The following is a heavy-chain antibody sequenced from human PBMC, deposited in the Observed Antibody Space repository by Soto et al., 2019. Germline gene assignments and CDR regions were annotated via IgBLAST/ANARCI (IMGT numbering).Heavy chain of an antibody. CDR3: ERQGSHQFFQY. J-gene: IGHJ1*01. Sequence: EVQLVESGGGLVQPGGSPRLSCAASGFTFSSYWMHWVRQGPGKGLMWVARIHSDGSITTYADSVKGRFTISRDNAKNTLYLQMNSLTAEDTAVYYCERQGSHQFFQYWGQGTLVTVSS. V-gene: IGHV3-74*01. CDR1: GFTFSSYW. CDR2: IHSDGSIT.